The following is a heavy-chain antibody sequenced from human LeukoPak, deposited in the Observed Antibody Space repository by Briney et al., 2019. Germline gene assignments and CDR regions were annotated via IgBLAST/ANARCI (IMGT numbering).Heavy chain of an antibody. V-gene: IGHV3-7*04. CDR3: ARTGYIDEGFDY. D-gene: IGHD1-1*01. CDR1: GFAFCGYR. Sequence: GGSLRLSCAASGFAFCGYRMSWVRQAPDKGLEWVANINKDARSISYAGSVKGRFTISRDNAKKSLYLQMNSLRAEDTAVYYCARTGYIDEGFDYWGQGTLVTVSS. CDR2: INKDARSI. J-gene: IGHJ4*02.